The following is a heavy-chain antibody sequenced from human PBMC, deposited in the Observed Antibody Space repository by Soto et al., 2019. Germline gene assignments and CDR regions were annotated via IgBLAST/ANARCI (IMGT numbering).Heavy chain of an antibody. J-gene: IGHJ6*02. V-gene: IGHV4-59*01. CDR1: VDSMRSYY. D-gene: IGHD2-15*01. CDR2: ISYTGST. Sequence: ESLSLTCTVSVDSMRSYYWSWIRQPPGKGLEWIGYISYTGSTHYNPSLKSRVTISADTSKNQFSLKLSSVTTADTALYYCAREGVAAPYYYYGMDVWGQGSTVTVSS. CDR3: AREGVAAPYYYYGMDV.